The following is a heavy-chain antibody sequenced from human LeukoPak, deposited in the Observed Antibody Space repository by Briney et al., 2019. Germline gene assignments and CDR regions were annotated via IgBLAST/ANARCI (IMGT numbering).Heavy chain of an antibody. J-gene: IGHJ4*02. D-gene: IGHD5-18*01. CDR2: IYYTGST. Sequence: SETLSLTCTVSGGSISSHYWNWIRQPPGKGLEWIGYIYYTGSTDYNPSLKSRVTISVDTSNNQFSLKLTSVTAADTAVYYCVRLGSTYGTRLFDYWSQGTLVTVSS. V-gene: IGHV4-59*08. CDR1: GGSISSHY. CDR3: VRLGSTYGTRLFDY.